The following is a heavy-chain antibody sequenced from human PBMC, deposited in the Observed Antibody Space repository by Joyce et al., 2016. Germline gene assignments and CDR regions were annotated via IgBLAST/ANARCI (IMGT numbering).Heavy chain of an antibody. CDR1: GGSLKDQY. V-gene: IGHV4-34*01. CDR2: ISHSGNV. D-gene: IGHD2/OR15-2a*01. J-gene: IGHJ4*02. CDR3: AIVGGHFYESDY. Sequence: QVQLHQWGAGRLKPSETLSLTCAFYGGSLKDQYWSWARQPPGKGLEWIGEISHSGNVNYNPSLKSRVIIAVDTSKNQFSLKVTSVTAADTAVYYCAIVGGHFYESDYWGQGTLVTVSS.